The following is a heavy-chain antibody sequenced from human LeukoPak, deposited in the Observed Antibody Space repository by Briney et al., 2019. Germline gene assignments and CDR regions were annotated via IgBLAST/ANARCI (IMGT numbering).Heavy chain of an antibody. CDR3: AREMGSGSNQQQLDPNWFDP. D-gene: IGHD6-13*01. CDR1: GYTFTRYG. V-gene: IGHV1-46*01. Sequence: GASVKVSCKASGYTFTRYGISWVRQAPGQGLEWMGIINPSGGSTSYAQKFQGRVTMTRDTSTSTVYMELSSLRSEDTAVYYCAREMGSGSNQQQLDPNWFDPWGQGTLVTVSS. J-gene: IGHJ5*02. CDR2: INPSGGST.